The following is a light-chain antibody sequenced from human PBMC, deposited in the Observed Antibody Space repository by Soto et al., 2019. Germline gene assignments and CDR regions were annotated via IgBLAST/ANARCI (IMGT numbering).Light chain of an antibody. CDR1: QSISSY. V-gene: IGKV1-39*01. CDR2: AAS. J-gene: IGKJ4*01. CDR3: QQSYITPRLT. Sequence: DIQMTQSPSSLSASVGDRVTITCRASQSISSYLNWYQQKPGKAPKLLIYAASSLQSGVPSRFSGSGSGTDFTLTTSSLQPEDFATYYCQQSYITPRLTFGGGTKVEIK.